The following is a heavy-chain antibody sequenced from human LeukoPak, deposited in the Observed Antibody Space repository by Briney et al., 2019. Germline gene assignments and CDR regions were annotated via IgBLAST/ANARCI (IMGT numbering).Heavy chain of an antibody. CDR1: GFTFSDYY. D-gene: IGHD1-14*01. Sequence: GGSLRLSCAASGFTFSDYYMSWIRQAPGKGLEWVSYISSSGSIIYYADSVKGRFTISRDNAKNSLYLQMNSLRAEDTAVYYCTRRESQGRSTNWYFDHWGRGTLVTVSS. J-gene: IGHJ2*01. CDR2: ISSSGSII. V-gene: IGHV3-11*01. CDR3: TRRESQGRSTNWYFDH.